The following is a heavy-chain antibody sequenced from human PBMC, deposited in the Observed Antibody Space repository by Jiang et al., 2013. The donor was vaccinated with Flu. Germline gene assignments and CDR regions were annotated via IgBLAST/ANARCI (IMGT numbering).Heavy chain of an antibody. Sequence: SGAEVKKPGSSVKVSCKASGGTFSSHALSWVRQAPGQGLEWMGRINPILGIANYAQKFQGRVTFTADKSTGTAYMELTSLRSEDTAMYYCARETGAAAPILHWGQGT. V-gene: IGHV1-69*04. CDR2: INPILGIA. D-gene: IGHD6-13*01. CDR1: GGTFSSHA. CDR3: ARETGAAAPILH. J-gene: IGHJ4*02.